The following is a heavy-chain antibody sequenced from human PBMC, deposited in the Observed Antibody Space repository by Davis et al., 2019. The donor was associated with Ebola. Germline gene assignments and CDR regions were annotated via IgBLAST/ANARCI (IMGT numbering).Heavy chain of an antibody. CDR2: IKQDGSEK. J-gene: IGHJ4*02. Sequence: PGGSLRLSCAASGFTFSSYWMSWVRQAPGKGLEWVANIKQDGSEKYYVDSVKGRFTISRDNAKNSLYLQMNSLRAEDTAVYYCARVFGPYCTNGVCYHTGAGTCFDYWGQGTLVTVSS. CDR1: GFTFSSYW. D-gene: IGHD2-8*01. CDR3: ARVFGPYCTNGVCYHTGAGTCFDY. V-gene: IGHV3-7*03.